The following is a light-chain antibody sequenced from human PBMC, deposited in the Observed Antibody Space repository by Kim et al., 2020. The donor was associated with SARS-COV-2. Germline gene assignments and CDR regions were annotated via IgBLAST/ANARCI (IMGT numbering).Light chain of an antibody. CDR2: DVT. V-gene: IGLV2-14*03. J-gene: IGLJ1*01. CDR3: TVYTVTSTYV. CDR1: SSDFGGYHY. Sequence: QSALTQPATVSGSPGQSITISCTGSSSDFGGYHYVSWYQQHPGKAPKLIIYDVTKRPSGVSDRFSGSKSGNTASLTISGLQDEDEADYYCTVYTVTSTYVFGTGTKVTVL.